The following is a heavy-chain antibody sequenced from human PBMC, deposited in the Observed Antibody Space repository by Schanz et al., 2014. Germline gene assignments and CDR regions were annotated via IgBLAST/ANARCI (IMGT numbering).Heavy chain of an antibody. J-gene: IGHJ6*03. CDR3: ARESGGQNDLDTEPHKYTYMDG. CDR1: GFSFSTHW. D-gene: IGHD1-1*01. Sequence: VQLVESGGGLVQPGGSVRLSCGASGFSFSTHWMAWVRQAPGKGLEWVANIGDDGADKYYLDSVRGRFTISRDNTKNYLHLEMNNLRAEDTAVYFSARESGGQNDLDTEPHKYTYMDGWGKGTTVTVSS. CDR2: IGDDGADK. V-gene: IGHV3-7*01.